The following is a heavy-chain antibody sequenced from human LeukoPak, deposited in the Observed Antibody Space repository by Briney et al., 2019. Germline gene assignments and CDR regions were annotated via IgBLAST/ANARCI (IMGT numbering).Heavy chain of an antibody. J-gene: IGHJ6*03. CDR1: DYSISNTYY. CDR2: IRHSGIT. CDR3: ARVGGWPQYYYYYMDV. V-gene: IGHV4-38-2*02. D-gene: IGHD3-16*01. Sequence: SETLSLTCTVSDYSISNTYYWGWIRQPPGKGLEWIGNIRHSGITNYNPSLKSRVTISVDTSKNQFSLKLSSVTAADTAVYYCARVGGWPQYYYYYMDVWGKGTTVTVSS.